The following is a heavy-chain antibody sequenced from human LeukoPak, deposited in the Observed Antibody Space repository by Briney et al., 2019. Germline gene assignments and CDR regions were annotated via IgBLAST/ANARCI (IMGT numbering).Heavy chain of an antibody. CDR2: IYTSGST. J-gene: IGHJ5*02. Sequence: TSETLSLTCTVSGGSISSSSYYWGWIRQPPGKGLEWIGRIYTSGSTNYNPSLKSRVTMSVDTSKNQFSLKLSSVTAADTAVYYCARVAYSSSWPNWFDPWGQGTLVTVSS. CDR1: GGSISSSSYY. V-gene: IGHV4-61*05. CDR3: ARVAYSSSWPNWFDP. D-gene: IGHD6-13*01.